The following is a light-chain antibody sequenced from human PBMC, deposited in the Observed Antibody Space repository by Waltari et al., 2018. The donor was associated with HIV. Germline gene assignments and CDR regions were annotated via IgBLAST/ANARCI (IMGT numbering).Light chain of an antibody. J-gene: IGKJ1*01. CDR3: QQYKYWPET. CDR2: DAS. CDR1: QNIANK. Sequence: EVVLTQAPSTLSVSLGEGASLSCRASQNIANKLGWYQQKAGQAPRLLIYDASRRATAIPDRCSGRGSGTEFNLTISRLVFEDVAVYVCQQYKYWPETFGQGTKVEIK. V-gene: IGKV3D-15*01.